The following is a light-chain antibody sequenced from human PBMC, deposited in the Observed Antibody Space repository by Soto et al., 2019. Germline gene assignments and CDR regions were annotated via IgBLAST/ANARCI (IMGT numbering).Light chain of an antibody. Sequence: AIRMTQSPSSLSASTGDRVTITCRASQGISSYLAWYQQKPGKAPKLLIYAASTLQSGVPSRLSGSGSGTDFTLTISCLQSEDFATYYCQQYYSTLRTFGQGTKLEIK. J-gene: IGKJ2*01. CDR2: AAS. CDR1: QGISSY. CDR3: QQYYSTLRT. V-gene: IGKV1-8*01.